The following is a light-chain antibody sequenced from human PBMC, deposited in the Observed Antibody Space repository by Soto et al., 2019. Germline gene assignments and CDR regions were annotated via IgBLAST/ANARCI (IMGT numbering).Light chain of an antibody. Sequence: SYELTQPPSVSVSPGQTASISCSGDKLGDKYACWFQQKPGQPPVLVIYRDTNRPSGIPDRFSGSNSGNTATLTISGTQAMDEADYYCQAWDSNTAVFGTGTKVTVL. CDR1: KLGDKY. V-gene: IGLV3-1*01. CDR2: RDT. CDR3: QAWDSNTAV. J-gene: IGLJ1*01.